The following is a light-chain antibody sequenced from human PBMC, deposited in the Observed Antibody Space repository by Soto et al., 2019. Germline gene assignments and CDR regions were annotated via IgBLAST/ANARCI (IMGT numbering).Light chain of an antibody. Sequence: QSVLTQPPSASGTPGQRDAISCSGSSSNIGSNYVFWYQQLPGAAPKLLIYRSDQRPSGVPDRFSGSTSGTSASLAISGLRSEDEADYHCAAWDDSLMGPVFGGGTKLTVL. V-gene: IGLV1-47*01. CDR1: SSNIGSNY. CDR3: AAWDDSLMGPV. J-gene: IGLJ2*01. CDR2: RSD.